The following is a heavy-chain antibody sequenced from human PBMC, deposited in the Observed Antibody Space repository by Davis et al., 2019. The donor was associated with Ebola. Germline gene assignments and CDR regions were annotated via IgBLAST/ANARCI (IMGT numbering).Heavy chain of an antibody. CDR1: GFTFSSYW. CDR2: INSDGSST. Sequence: GESLKISCAASGFTFSSYWMHWVRQAPGKGLVWVSRINSDGSSTSYADSVKGRFTISRDNSKNTLYLQMNSLRAEDTAVYYCASLGTTISPPLFDPWGQGTLVTVSS. V-gene: IGHV3-74*01. CDR3: ASLGTTISPPLFDP. D-gene: IGHD3-9*01. J-gene: IGHJ5*02.